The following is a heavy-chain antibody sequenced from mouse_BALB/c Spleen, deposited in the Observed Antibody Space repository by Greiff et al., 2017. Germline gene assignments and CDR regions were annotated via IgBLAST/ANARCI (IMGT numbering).Heavy chain of an antibody. J-gene: IGHJ2*01. CDR1: GYSFTSYW. Sequence: QVQLQQSGPQLVRPGASVKISCKASGYSFTSYWMHWVKQRPGQGLEWIGMIDPSDSETRLNQKFKDKATLTVDKSSSTAYMQLSSPTSEDSAVYYCARSRAYYRYDSFDYWGQGTTLTVSS. V-gene: IGHV1S127*01. D-gene: IGHD2-14*01. CDR2: IDPSDSET. CDR3: ARSRAYYRYDSFDY.